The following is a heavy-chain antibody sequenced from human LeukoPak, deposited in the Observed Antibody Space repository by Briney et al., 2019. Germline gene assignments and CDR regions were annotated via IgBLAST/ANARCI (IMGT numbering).Heavy chain of an antibody. CDR1: GFTFSTYA. V-gene: IGHV3-23*01. D-gene: IGHD3-10*01. CDR3: AKETGPPLPHYFDY. J-gene: IGHJ4*02. Sequence: GGSLRLSCVASGFTFSTYALNWVRQAPGKGLEWVSFISHGGGTTYYADSVKGRFTISTDNSKSTLYLQMNSLRVEDTAVYYCAKETGPPLPHYFDYWGRGTLVTVSS. CDR2: ISHGGGTT.